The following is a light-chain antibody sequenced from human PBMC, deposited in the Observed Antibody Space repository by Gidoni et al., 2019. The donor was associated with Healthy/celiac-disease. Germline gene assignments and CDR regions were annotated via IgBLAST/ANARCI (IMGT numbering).Light chain of an antibody. CDR1: KLGDKY. V-gene: IGLV3-1*01. J-gene: IGLJ2*01. Sequence: SYELTQPPSVSVSPGQTAIITCSGDKLGDKYACWYQQKPGQSPVLVIYQDSKRPSGIPERFSGYNSGKTATLTISGTQAMDEADYYCQAWDSSTFVVFGGGTKLTVL. CDR2: QDS. CDR3: QAWDSSTFVV.